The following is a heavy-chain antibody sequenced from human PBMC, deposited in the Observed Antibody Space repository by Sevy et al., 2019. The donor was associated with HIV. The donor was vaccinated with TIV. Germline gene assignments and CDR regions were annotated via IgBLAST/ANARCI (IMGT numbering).Heavy chain of an antibody. CDR3: AREGCTRPHDY. Sequence: GESLKISCAASGFAFYDYSMSWIRQAPGKGLEWVETLSFGCGKINHADSVKGRFTISRDNSKNSFYMQMDNSRVEDTALYYCAREGCTRPHDYWGQGTRVTVSS. V-gene: IGHV3-23*01. CDR2: LSFGCGKI. D-gene: IGHD2-8*01. CDR1: GFAFYDYS. J-gene: IGHJ4*02.